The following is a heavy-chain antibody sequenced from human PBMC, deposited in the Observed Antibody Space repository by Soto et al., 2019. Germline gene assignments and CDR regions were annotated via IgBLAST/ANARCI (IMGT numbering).Heavy chain of an antibody. CDR2: INPNSGVT. V-gene: IGHV1-2*04. J-gene: IGHJ6*03. CDR3: ARDSGAATSTLDYYYFDMVV. CDR1: GDSFNDYY. D-gene: IGHD6-25*01. Sequence: QVQLVQSGAEVRKPGASVTVSCRSSGDSFNDYYIHWVRQAPGQGLEWMGWINPNSGVTKYAQKCQGWVSMTRDTSIRTVYMQLSRLRSDDTAVYYCARDSGAATSTLDYYYFDMVVVGTGTTVTVTS.